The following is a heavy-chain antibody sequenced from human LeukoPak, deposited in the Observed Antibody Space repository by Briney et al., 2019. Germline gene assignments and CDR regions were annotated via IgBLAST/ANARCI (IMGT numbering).Heavy chain of an antibody. D-gene: IGHD3-22*01. CDR2: INPSGGST. CDR3: ARERRDRITMTVVIKAFDY. CDR1: GFTFNTYH. V-gene: IGHV1-46*02. Sequence: GGSLRLSCAASGFTFNTYHMHWVRQAPGQGLEWMGIINPSGGSTAYAQKFEGRVTMTRDTSTRTVYMELSSLRSEDTAVYYCARERRDRITMTVVIKAFDYWGQGTLVTVSS. J-gene: IGHJ4*02.